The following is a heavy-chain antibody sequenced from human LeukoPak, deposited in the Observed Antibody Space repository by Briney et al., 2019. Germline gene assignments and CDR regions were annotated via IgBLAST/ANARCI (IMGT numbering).Heavy chain of an antibody. D-gene: IGHD3-22*01. V-gene: IGHV3-48*01. J-gene: IGHJ4*02. CDR3: ARDRFNYYDSSGYDFDY. CDR2: ISSSSSTI. Sequence: QPGGSLRLSCAASGFTFSSYSMNWVRQAPGKGLEWVSYISSSSSTIYYADSVKGRFTISRDNAKNSLYLQMNSLRAEDTAVYYCARDRFNYYDSSGYDFDYWGQGTLVTVSS. CDR1: GFTFSSYS.